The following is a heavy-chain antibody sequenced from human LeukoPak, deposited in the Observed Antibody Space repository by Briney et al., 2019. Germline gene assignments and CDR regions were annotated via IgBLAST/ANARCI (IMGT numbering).Heavy chain of an antibody. CDR1: GGSISTFY. CDR3: ARRPLSYGLDY. CDR2: IFTSGST. D-gene: IGHD3-10*01. Sequence: SDTLSLTCTVSGGSISTFYWSWIWQPAGKGLEWIGRIFTSGSTNYNPSLKSRVTMSVDTSKNAFSLKLTSVTAADTAVYYCARRPLSYGLDYWGQGTLVTVSS. J-gene: IGHJ4*02. V-gene: IGHV4-4*07.